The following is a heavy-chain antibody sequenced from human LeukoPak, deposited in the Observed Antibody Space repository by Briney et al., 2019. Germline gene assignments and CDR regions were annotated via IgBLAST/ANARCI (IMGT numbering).Heavy chain of an antibody. D-gene: IGHD3-10*01. CDR3: ARTSGGYYYMDV. CDR2: IYYSGST. J-gene: IGHJ6*03. Sequence: PSETLSLTCTVSGGSISSSSYYWGWIRQPPGKGLEWIGSIYYSGSTYYNPSLKSRVTISVDTSKNQFSLKLSSVTAADTAVYYCARTSGGYYYMDVWGKGTTVTVSS. CDR1: GGSISSSSYY. V-gene: IGHV4-39*07.